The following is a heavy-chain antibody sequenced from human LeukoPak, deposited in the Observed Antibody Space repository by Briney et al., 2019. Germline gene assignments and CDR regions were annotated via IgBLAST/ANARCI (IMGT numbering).Heavy chain of an antibody. Sequence: GGSLRLPCAASGFTFSSYSMNWVRQAPGKGMEWVSSISSSSRYINYADSVKGRFTISRDNAKNSLYLQMNSLRAEDAAVYYCARDRCSSTSCYVTYWGQGTLVTVSS. D-gene: IGHD2-2*01. J-gene: IGHJ4*02. CDR2: ISSSSRYI. CDR1: GFTFSSYS. V-gene: IGHV3-21*03. CDR3: ARDRCSSTSCYVTY.